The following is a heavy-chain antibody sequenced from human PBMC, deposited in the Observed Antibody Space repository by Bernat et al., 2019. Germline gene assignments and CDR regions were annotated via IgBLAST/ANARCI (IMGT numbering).Heavy chain of an antibody. J-gene: IGHJ3*02. CDR1: RFTFSNYW. CDR2: INTDGSSA. CDR3: ARGGSSDYTLGAYDI. Sequence: EVQLVESGGGLVQLGGSLRLSCAASRFTFSNYWMHWVRQAPGKGLVWVSRINTDGSSARYADSVKGRFTISRDNAKNTLYLQMNSLRAEDTAVYFCARGGSSDYTLGAYDIWGQGTMVTVSS. D-gene: IGHD3-22*01. V-gene: IGHV3-74*01.